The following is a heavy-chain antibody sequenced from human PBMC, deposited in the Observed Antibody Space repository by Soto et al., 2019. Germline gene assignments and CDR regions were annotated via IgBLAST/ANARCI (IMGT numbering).Heavy chain of an antibody. CDR2: ISGSSDFL. D-gene: IGHD6-13*01. V-gene: IGHV3-21*01. J-gene: IGHJ3*02. CDR3: ATSTWYAFDI. CDR1: GFTFSNSI. Sequence: AGGSLRLSCAASGFTFSNSIINWVRQAPGQGLEWVSSISGSSDFLYYADSVKGRLTISRDTATNSLYLQMNSRRAEDTAVYYCATSTWYAFDIWGQGTMVTV.